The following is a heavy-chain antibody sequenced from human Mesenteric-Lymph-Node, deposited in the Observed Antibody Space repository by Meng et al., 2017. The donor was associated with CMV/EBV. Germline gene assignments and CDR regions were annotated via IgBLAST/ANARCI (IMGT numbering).Heavy chain of an antibody. J-gene: IGHJ4*02. CDR3: AKDVEWELSRGYDY. D-gene: IGHD1-26*01. Sequence: GESLKISCAASGLTVSSDYMSWVRQAPGKGLEWVSVIYSNGNTYYAGSVKGRFTISRDNSKNTLYLQMNNLRAEDTAVYYCAKDVEWELSRGYDYWGRGTLVTVSS. CDR1: GLTVSSDY. V-gene: IGHV3-66*03. CDR2: IYSNGNT.